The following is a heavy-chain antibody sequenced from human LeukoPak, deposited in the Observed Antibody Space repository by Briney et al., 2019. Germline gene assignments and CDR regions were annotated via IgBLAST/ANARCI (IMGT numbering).Heavy chain of an antibody. Sequence: ASVKVSCKASGYTFTSYGISWVRQAPGQGLEWMGWISAYNGNTNYAQKLQGRVTMTTDTSTSTAYMELRSLRSDDTAVYYCARPVGSSSWYLSAFDIWGQGTMVTASS. CDR3: ARPVGSSSWYLSAFDI. CDR1: GYTFTSYG. J-gene: IGHJ3*02. V-gene: IGHV1-18*01. CDR2: ISAYNGNT. D-gene: IGHD6-13*01.